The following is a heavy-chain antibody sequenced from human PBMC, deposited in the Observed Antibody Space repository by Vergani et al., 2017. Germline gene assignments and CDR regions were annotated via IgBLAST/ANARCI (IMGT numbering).Heavy chain of an antibody. J-gene: IGHJ6*03. CDR3: VYRKTECGTTGXYYPFYYYYYMDV. CDR2: IYWNDAQ. CDR1: GFSLNTRGVS. D-gene: IGHD1-7*01. V-gene: IGHV2-5*04. Sequence: QITLKESGPTLVKPTQTLTLTCTFSGFSLNTRGVSVAWIRQPPGKALDWLAIIYWNDAQHYSPSLNNRVTITKDTSKNHVVLTMTNMDYVDTGTYYCVYRKTECGTTGXYYPFYYYYYMDVGGKGTTVTVSS.